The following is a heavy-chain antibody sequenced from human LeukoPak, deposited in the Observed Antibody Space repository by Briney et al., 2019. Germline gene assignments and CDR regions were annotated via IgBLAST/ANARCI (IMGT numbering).Heavy chain of an antibody. CDR1: GYSFTDYW. V-gene: IGHV5-51*01. CDR2: IYPGDSDT. CDR3: ARRKSRNYDSSGYPRDGAFDI. Sequence: GESLKISCKGSGYSFTDYWIGWVRQMPGKGLEWMGIIYPGDSDTRYSPSFQGQVTISADKSISTAYLQWSSLKASDTAMYYCARRKSRNYDSSGYPRDGAFDIWGQGTVVTVSS. J-gene: IGHJ3*02. D-gene: IGHD3-22*01.